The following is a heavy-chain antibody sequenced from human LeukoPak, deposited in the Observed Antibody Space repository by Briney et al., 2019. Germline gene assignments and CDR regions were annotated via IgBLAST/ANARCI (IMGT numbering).Heavy chain of an antibody. V-gene: IGHV3-53*01. J-gene: IGHJ4*02. CDR1: GFTVSDNY. CDR3: ARDREPGTSASRFDY. CDR2: VYSGDNT. D-gene: IGHD2-8*02. Sequence: AGGSLRLSCAAFGFTVSDNYMSWVRQAPGKGLEWVSVVYSGDNTYYADSVKGRFTISRDNSKNTLYLQMNSLRAEDTAVYYCARDREPGTSASRFDYWGQGTLVTVSS.